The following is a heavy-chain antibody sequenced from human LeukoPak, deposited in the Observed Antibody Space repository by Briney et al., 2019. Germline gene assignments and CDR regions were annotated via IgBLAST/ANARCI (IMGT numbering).Heavy chain of an antibody. D-gene: IGHD3-3*01. CDR3: ARGHLTSYYDFWSGYYFSFWFDP. J-gene: IGHJ5*02. CDR2: IYTSGST. Sequence: SETLSLTCTVSGGSISSYYWSWIRQPAGKGLEWIGRIYTSGSTNYNPSLKSRVTMSVDTSKNQFSLKLSSVTAADTAVYYCARGHLTSYYDFWSGYYFSFWFDPWGQGTLVTVSS. V-gene: IGHV4-4*07. CDR1: GGSISSYY.